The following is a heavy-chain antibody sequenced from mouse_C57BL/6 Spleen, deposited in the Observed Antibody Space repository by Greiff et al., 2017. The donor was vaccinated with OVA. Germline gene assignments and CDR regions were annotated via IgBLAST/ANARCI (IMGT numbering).Heavy chain of an antibody. V-gene: IGHV1-39*01. CDR3: APNYYGSSWFAY. J-gene: IGHJ3*01. Sequence: VQLKESGPELVKPGASVKISCKASGYSFTDYNMNWVKQSNGKSLEWIGVINPNYGTTSYNQKFKGKATLTVDQSSSTAYMQLNSLTSEDSAVYYCAPNYYGSSWFAYWGQGTLVTVSA. D-gene: IGHD1-1*01. CDR1: GYSFTDYN. CDR2: INPNYGTT.